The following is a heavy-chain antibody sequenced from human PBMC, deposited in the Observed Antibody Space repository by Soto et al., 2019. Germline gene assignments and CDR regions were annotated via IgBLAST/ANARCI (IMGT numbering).Heavy chain of an antibody. CDR3: ARQKCPYYYDSSGYYYV. V-gene: IGHV5-51*01. CDR1: GYSFTSYW. J-gene: IGHJ3*01. CDR2: IYPGDSDT. Sequence: HGESLKISCKGSGYSFTSYWIGWVRQMPGKGLEWMGIIYPGDSDTRYSPSFQGQVTISADKSISTAYLQWSSLKASDTAMYYCARQKCPYYYDSSGYYYVWDQGTMVTRSS. D-gene: IGHD3-22*01.